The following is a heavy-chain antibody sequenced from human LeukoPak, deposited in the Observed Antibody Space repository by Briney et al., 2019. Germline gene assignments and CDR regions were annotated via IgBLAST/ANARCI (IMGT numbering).Heavy chain of an antibody. CDR3: ATHTYYYSSGSSAY. CDR2: MNPSSGST. V-gene: IGHV1-8*01. J-gene: IGHJ4*02. D-gene: IGHD3-10*01. Sequence: ASVKVSCKASGYTFTSYDINWVRQATGQGPEWMGWMNPSSGSTGYAQRFQGRVSMTRDTSTSTAYLELSSLRSEDTAVYYCATHTYYYSSGSSAYWGQGTLVTVSS. CDR1: GYTFTSYD.